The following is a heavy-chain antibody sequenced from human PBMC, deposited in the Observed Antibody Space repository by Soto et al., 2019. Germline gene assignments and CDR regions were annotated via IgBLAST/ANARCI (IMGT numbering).Heavy chain of an antibody. J-gene: IGHJ5*02. V-gene: IGHV1-2*02. D-gene: IGHD2-2*02. CDR3: ARVGCSSTSCYNTWFDP. CDR2: INPNSGGT. Sequence: GASVNVSCKSSGYTFTGYYIHWGRQAPGQGLEWMGWINPNSGGTNYAQKFQGRVTMTRDTSISTAYMELSRLRSDDTAVYYCARVGCSSTSCYNTWFDPWGQGTLVTVSS. CDR1: GYTFTGYY.